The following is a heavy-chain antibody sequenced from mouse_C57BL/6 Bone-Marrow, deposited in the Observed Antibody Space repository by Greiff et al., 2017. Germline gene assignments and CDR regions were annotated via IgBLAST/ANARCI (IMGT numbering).Heavy chain of an antibody. CDR1: GYAFSSSW. Sequence: VQLQQSGPELVKPGASVKISCKASGYAFSSSWMNWVKQRPGKGLEWIGRIYPGDGDTNYNGKFKGKATLTADKSSSTAYMQLSSLTSEDSAVYFCASRITTVVATDFDYWGQGTTLTVSS. CDR2: IYPGDGDT. V-gene: IGHV1-82*01. D-gene: IGHD1-1*01. CDR3: ASRITTVVATDFDY. J-gene: IGHJ2*01.